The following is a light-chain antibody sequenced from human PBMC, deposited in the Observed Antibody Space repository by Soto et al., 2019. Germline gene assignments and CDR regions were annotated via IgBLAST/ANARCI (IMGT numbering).Light chain of an antibody. CDR1: QGIGSH. CDR3: QQSNSYPLT. Sequence: IQLTQSPSSLSASGGDRVTITCRASQGIGSHLAWYLQKPGEAPKLLVYGASTLQGGVPSRFSGSGSGTLFTLTITSLQPEDFATYFCQQSNSYPLTFGGGTKVEIK. J-gene: IGKJ4*01. V-gene: IGKV1-9*01. CDR2: GAS.